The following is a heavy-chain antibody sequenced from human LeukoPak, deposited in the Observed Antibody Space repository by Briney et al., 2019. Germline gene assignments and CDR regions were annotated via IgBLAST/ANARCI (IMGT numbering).Heavy chain of an antibody. V-gene: IGHV6-1*01. CDR1: GDSVSSNSAA. J-gene: IGHJ6*03. Sequence: SQTLSLTCAISGDSVSSNSAAWNWIRQSPSRGLEWLGRTYYRSKWYNDYAVSVKSRITINPDTSKNQFSLQLNSVTPEDTAVYYCAREGGREPQQLAPQRYYYYYYMDVWGKGTTVTVSS. CDR2: TYYRSKWYN. CDR3: AREGGREPQQLAPQRYYYYYYMDV. D-gene: IGHD6-13*01.